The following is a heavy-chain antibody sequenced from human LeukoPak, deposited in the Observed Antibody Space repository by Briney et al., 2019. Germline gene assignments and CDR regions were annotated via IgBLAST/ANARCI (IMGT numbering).Heavy chain of an antibody. V-gene: IGHV4-59*03. CDR1: GGSISSYY. CDR3: MDV. CDR2: IYYSGST. Sequence: SETLSLTCSVSGGSISSYYWSWIRQPPGKGLEWIGYIYYSGSTNYNSSLNSHFTMSVDTSKNQFSLRLTSALPQSNDYYCYMDVWGKGTTVTISS. J-gene: IGHJ6*03. D-gene: IGHD4/OR15-4a*01.